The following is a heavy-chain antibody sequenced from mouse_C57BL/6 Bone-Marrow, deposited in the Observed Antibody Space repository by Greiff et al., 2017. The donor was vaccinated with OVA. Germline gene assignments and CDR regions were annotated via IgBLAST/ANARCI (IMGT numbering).Heavy chain of an antibody. Sequence: EVQRVESVAELVRPGASVKLSCTASGFNIKNTYMHWVKQRPEQGLEWIGRIDPANGNTKYAPKFQGKATITADTSSNTAYLQLSSLTSEDTAIYYCARAPIYDGYYVFDYWGQGTTLTVSS. CDR3: ARAPIYDGYYVFDY. V-gene: IGHV14-3*01. CDR2: IDPANGNT. D-gene: IGHD2-3*01. J-gene: IGHJ2*01. CDR1: GFNIKNTY.